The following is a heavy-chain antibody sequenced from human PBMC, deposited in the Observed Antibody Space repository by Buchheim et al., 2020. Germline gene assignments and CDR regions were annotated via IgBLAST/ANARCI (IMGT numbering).Heavy chain of an antibody. Sequence: QVQLVESGGGLVKPGGSLRLSCAASGFTFSDYYMSWIRQAPGKGLEWVSYISSSSSYTNYADSVKGRFTISRDNAKNSLYLQRNSLGAEDKAVNYCARGGGWVRYYDSSTRCFDYWGQGTL. CDR1: GFTFSDYY. J-gene: IGHJ4*02. D-gene: IGHD3-22*01. V-gene: IGHV3-11*05. CDR2: ISSSSSYT. CDR3: ARGGGWVRYYDSSTRCFDY.